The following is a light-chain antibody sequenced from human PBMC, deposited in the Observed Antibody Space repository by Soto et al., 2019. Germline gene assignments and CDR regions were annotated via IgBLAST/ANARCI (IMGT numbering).Light chain of an antibody. CDR2: EVN. J-gene: IGLJ3*02. V-gene: IGLV2-8*01. CDR3: SSYSANFWV. Sequence: QSALTQPPSASGSPGQSVTITCTGTSSDVGGYNYVSWYQQHPSKAPKLMISEVNKRPSGVPDRFSGSKSGNTASLTVSGLQAEDEADYYCSSYSANFWVFGGGTMVTVL. CDR1: SSDVGGYNY.